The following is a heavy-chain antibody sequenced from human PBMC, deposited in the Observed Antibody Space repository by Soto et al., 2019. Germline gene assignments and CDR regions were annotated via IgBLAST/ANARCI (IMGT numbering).Heavy chain of an antibody. CDR3: ARVQGYDFWSGTYYYGMDV. CDR2: ISSSDSI. J-gene: IGHJ6*02. V-gene: IGHV3-11*01. Sequence: GGSLRLSCAASGFTFSDYYMSWIRQAPGKGLEWVSYISSSDSIYYADSVKGRFTISRDNAKNSVYLQMNSLRAEDTAVYYCARVQGYDFWSGTYYYGMDVWGQGTTVTVSS. D-gene: IGHD3-3*01. CDR1: GFTFSDYY.